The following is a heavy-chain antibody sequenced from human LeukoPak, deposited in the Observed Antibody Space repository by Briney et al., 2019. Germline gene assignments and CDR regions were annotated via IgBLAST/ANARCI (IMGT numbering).Heavy chain of an antibody. V-gene: IGHV1-58*01. CDR1: GFTFTSSA. Sequence: SVKVSCKASGFTFTSSAVQWVRQARGQRLEWIGWIVVGSGNTNYPQKFQERVTITRDMSTSTAYMELSSLRSEDTAVYYCAALGSDSSGYPHFDYWGQGTLVTVSS. J-gene: IGHJ4*02. CDR3: AALGSDSSGYPHFDY. D-gene: IGHD3-22*01. CDR2: IVVGSGNT.